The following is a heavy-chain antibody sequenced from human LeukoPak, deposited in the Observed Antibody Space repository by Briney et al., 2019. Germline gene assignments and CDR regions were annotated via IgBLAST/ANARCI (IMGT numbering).Heavy chain of an antibody. J-gene: IGHJ5*02. CDR2: INHSGST. Sequence: SETLSLTCAVYGGSFSGYYWSWIRQPPGKGLEWIGEINHSGSTNYNPSLKSRVTISVDTSKNQFSLKLSSVTAADTAVYYCARGGGIVATTRNWFDPWGQGTLVTVSS. D-gene: IGHD5-12*01. V-gene: IGHV4-34*01. CDR3: ARGGGIVATTRNWFDP. CDR1: GGSFSGYY.